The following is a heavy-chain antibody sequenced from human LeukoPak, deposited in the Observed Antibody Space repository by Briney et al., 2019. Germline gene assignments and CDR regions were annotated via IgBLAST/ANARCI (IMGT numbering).Heavy chain of an antibody. Sequence: ASVKVSCKASGYTFTSYGISWVRQAPGQGLEWMGWINPNSGGTNYAQKFQGRVTMTRDTSISTAYMELSRLRSDDTAVYYCARGVGYCSGGSCYSGGPQDYWGQGTLVTVSS. CDR3: ARGVGYCSGGSCYSGGPQDY. CDR2: INPNSGGT. D-gene: IGHD2-15*01. J-gene: IGHJ4*02. CDR1: GYTFTSYG. V-gene: IGHV1-2*02.